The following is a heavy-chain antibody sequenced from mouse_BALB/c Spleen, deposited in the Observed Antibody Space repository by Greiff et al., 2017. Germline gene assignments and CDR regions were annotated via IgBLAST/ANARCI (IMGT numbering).Heavy chain of an antibody. D-gene: IGHD2-10*02. CDR1: GFTFTDYY. V-gene: IGHV7-3*02. Sequence: EVKLVESGGGLVQPGGSLRLSCATSGFTFTDYYMSWVRQPPGKALEWLGFIRNKANGYTTEYSASVKGRFTISRDNSQSILYLQMNTLRAEDSATYYCARASYGNYGYWYFDVWGAGTTVTVSS. CDR3: ARASYGNYGYWYFDV. J-gene: IGHJ1*01. CDR2: IRNKANGYTT.